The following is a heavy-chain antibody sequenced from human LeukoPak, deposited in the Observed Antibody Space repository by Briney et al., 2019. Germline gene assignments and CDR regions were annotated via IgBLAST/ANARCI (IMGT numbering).Heavy chain of an antibody. J-gene: IGHJ4*02. D-gene: IGHD3-9*01. CDR2: IDYDSSHI. Sequence: AGGSLRLSCAASGFTFSTSAMNWVPQVPGKGLEWVSSIDYDSSHIYYAASVRGRFTISRDNARDSVYLQMDSLRVEDTAVYYCTRDPLRYLRVGHYDYWGQGTLVAVSS. CDR1: GFTFSTSA. V-gene: IGHV3-21*01. CDR3: TRDPLRYLRVGHYDY.